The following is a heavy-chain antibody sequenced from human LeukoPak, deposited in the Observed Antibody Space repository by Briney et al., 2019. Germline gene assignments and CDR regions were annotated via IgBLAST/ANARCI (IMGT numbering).Heavy chain of an antibody. V-gene: IGHV3-66*01. CDR3: ASTVLWFGELSQGYYFDY. CDR2: IYSGGST. J-gene: IGHJ4*02. D-gene: IGHD3-10*01. CDR1: GFTVSSNY. Sequence: GGSLRLSCAASGFTVSSNYMRWVRQAPGKGLEWVSVIYSGGSTYYADSVKGRFTISRDNSKNTLYLQMNSLRAEDTAVYYCASTVLWFGELSQGYYFDYWGQGTLVTVSS.